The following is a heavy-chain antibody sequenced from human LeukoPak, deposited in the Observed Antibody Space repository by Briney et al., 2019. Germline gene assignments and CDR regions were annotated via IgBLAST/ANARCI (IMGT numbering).Heavy chain of an antibody. D-gene: IGHD3-22*01. Sequence: ASVKVSCKASGYTFTAYYMHWVRQAPGQGLEWMGWINPNSGGTNYAQKFQGRVTMTRDTSISTAYMELSRLRSDDTAVYYCARDYYDSSGFGTFDIWGQGTMVTVSS. V-gene: IGHV1-2*02. CDR1: GYTFTAYY. CDR2: INPNSGGT. J-gene: IGHJ3*02. CDR3: ARDYYDSSGFGTFDI.